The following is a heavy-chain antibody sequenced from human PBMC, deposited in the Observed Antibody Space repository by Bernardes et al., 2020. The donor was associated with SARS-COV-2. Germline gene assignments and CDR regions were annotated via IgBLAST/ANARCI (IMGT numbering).Heavy chain of an antibody. D-gene: IGHD2-21*01. V-gene: IGHV1-2*02. CDR3: ARTFYYDRGGDSLFDY. CDR1: GYTFSDYY. J-gene: IGHJ4*02. Sequence: ASVKVSCTASGYTFSDYYTHWLRQAPGQGLEWMGWISPKSGATNHAQKFQGRVTMTRDTSISTDYMELSRLRSDDTAVYYCARTFYYDRGGDSLFDYWVQGTPVTVSS. CDR2: ISPKSGAT.